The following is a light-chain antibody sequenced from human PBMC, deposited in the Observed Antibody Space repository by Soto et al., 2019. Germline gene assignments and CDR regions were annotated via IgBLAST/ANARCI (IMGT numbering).Light chain of an antibody. Sequence: QSVLTQPASVSGSPGQSITISCTGTSSDVGNYNLVSWYQQRPGKAPKLIIYEGTKRPPGVSDRFSGSESGNTASLTISGLQTEDEADYYCCSHAGSSSWVFGGGTKLTVL. CDR3: CSHAGSSSWV. CDR2: EGT. CDR1: SSDVGNYNL. J-gene: IGLJ3*02. V-gene: IGLV2-23*01.